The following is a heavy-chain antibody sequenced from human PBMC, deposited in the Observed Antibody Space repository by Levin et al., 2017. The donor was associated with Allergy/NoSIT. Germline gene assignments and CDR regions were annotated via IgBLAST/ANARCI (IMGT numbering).Heavy chain of an antibody. CDR2: IYWDGDK. J-gene: IGHJ3*01. D-gene: IGHD5-12*01. CDR1: GFSLSTAGVG. CDR3: AQQILAAPVLGAIAV. V-gene: IGHV2-5*02. Sequence: GSGPTLVKATETLTLTCSFSGFSLSTAGVGVGWIRQPPGKALEWLAVIYWDGDKRYSPSLESRLTLFKDSSKNLGVLTMSNMGPVDTGTYYCAQQILAAPVLGAIAVWGQGTMVTVSS.